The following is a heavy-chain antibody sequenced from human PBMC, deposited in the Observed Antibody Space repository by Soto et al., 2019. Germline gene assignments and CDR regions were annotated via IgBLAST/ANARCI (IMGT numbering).Heavy chain of an antibody. V-gene: IGHV4-30-2*01. D-gene: IGHD3-22*01. CDR2: IYYGGST. CDR3: AIVRREYDNSGPVDY. CDR1: GGSISSGDFS. Sequence: SETRSLTCAVSGGSISSGDFSWNWIRQPPGKGLEYIGYIYYGGSTYYNPSLQSRVTMSVDRSRNQFSLKLNPVTAADTAVYYCAIVRREYDNSGPVDYWGQGTLVT. J-gene: IGHJ4*02.